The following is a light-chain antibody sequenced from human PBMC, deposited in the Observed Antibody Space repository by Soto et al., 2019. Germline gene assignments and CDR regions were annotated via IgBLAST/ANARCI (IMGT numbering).Light chain of an antibody. CDR3: QQYFSTPYT. CDR2: WAS. V-gene: IGKV4-1*01. J-gene: IGKJ2*01. Sequence: DIVMTQSPDSLAGSLGERATITCKSSQSILFNSNDKNYLVWYQQKPGQSPKLLLYWASSRGTGVPDRFSGSGSGTDFTLTISSLQAEDVAVYYCQQYFSTPYTFGQGTKLEIK. CDR1: QSILFNSNDKNY.